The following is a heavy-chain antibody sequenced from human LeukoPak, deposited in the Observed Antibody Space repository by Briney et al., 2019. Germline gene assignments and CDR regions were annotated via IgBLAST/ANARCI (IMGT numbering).Heavy chain of an antibody. D-gene: IGHD3-9*01. Sequence: PGGSLTLSCSASGFTFSSYAMHWVRQAPGKGLEYVSAISSNGGSTYYADSVKGRFTISRDNYKNTLYLQMSSLRAEDTAVYYCARDRLHYDSLTGYPADWGQGTLVNVSS. CDR1: GFTFSSYA. J-gene: IGHJ4*02. CDR2: ISSNGGST. V-gene: IGHV3-64D*09. CDR3: ARDRLHYDSLTGYPAD.